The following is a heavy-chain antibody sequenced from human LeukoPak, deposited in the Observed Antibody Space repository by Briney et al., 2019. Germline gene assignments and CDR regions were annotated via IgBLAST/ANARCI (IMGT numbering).Heavy chain of an antibody. CDR1: GYTFTSYD. J-gene: IGHJ5*02. CDR2: MNPNSGNT. V-gene: IGHV1-8*01. D-gene: IGHD2-2*01. Sequence: GASVKVSCKASGYTFTSYDINWVRQATGQGLEWMGWMNPNSGNTGYAQKFQGRVTMTRNTSISTAYMELSSLRFEDTAVYYCARVRPHSRYCSSTSCYPRRWFDPWGQGTLVTVSS. CDR3: ARVRPHSRYCSSTSCYPRRWFDP.